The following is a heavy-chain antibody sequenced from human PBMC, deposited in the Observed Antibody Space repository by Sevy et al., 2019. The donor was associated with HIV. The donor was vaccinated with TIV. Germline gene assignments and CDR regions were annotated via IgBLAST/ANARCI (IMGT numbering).Heavy chain of an antibody. CDR2: ISSSSSYT. Sequence: GGSLRLSCAASGFTFSDYYMSWIRQAPGKGLEWVSYISSSSSYTNYADSVKGRFTISRDNAKNSLYLQMNSLRVEDTAVYYCARGANCSSTSCYDEGYFDYWGQGTLVTVSS. D-gene: IGHD2-2*01. CDR3: ARGANCSSTSCYDEGYFDY. V-gene: IGHV3-11*06. CDR1: GFTFSDYY. J-gene: IGHJ4*02.